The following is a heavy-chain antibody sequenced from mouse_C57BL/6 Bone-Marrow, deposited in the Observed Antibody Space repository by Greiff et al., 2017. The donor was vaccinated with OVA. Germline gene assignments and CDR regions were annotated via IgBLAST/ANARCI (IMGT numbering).Heavy chain of an antibody. CDR3: AMPLYYYGSSPYAMDY. V-gene: IGHV1-81*01. Sequence: QVQLQQSGAELARPGASVKLSCKASGYTFTSYGISWVKQRTGQGLEWIGEIYPRSGNTYYNEKFQGKATLTADKSSSTAYMELRSLTSEDSAVYFCAMPLYYYGSSPYAMDYWGQGTSVTVSS. J-gene: IGHJ4*01. D-gene: IGHD1-1*01. CDR2: IYPRSGNT. CDR1: GYTFTSYG.